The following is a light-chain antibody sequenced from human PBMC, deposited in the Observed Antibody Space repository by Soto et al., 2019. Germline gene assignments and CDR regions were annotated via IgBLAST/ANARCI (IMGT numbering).Light chain of an antibody. CDR1: SSDIGIYNY. J-gene: IGLJ2*01. CDR2: EVS. Sequence: QSALTQPASVSGSPGQSITISCTGTSSDIGIYNYVSWYQQHPGKAPKLMIYEVSNRPSGVSNRFSGSKSGNTASLTISALQAEDEADYYCYSYTTSSTVVFGGGTKLTVL. CDR3: YSYTTSSTVV. V-gene: IGLV2-14*01.